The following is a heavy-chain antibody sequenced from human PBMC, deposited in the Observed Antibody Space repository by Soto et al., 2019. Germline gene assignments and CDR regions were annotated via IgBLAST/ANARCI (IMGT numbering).Heavy chain of an antibody. CDR1: GGSISSSSYY. V-gene: IGHV4-39*01. CDR2: IYYSGST. Sequence: SETLSLTCTVSGGSISSSSYYWGWIRQPPGKGLEWIGSIYYSGSTYYNPSLKSRVTISVDTSKNQFSLKLSSVTAADTAVYYCARQSRYSSSWYYFDYWGQGTLVTVSS. CDR3: ARQSRYSSSWYYFDY. D-gene: IGHD6-13*01. J-gene: IGHJ4*02.